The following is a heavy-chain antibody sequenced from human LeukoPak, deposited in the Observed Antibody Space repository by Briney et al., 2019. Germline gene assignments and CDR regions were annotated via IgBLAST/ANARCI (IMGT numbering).Heavy chain of an antibody. D-gene: IGHD3-16*02. J-gene: IGHJ4*02. CDR3: ARRDRGDYVWGSYRSLSPFDY. CDR1: GGSFSGYY. Sequence: SETLSLTCAVYGGSFSGYYWSWIRQPPGKGLEWIGEINHSGSTNYNPSLKSRVTISVDTSKNQFSLKLSSVTAADTAVYYCARRDRGDYVWGSYRSLSPFDYWGQGTLVTVSS. CDR2: INHSGST. V-gene: IGHV4-34*01.